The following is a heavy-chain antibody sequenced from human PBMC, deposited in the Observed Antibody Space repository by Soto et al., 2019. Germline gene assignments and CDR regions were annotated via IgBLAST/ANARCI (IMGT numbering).Heavy chain of an antibody. CDR2: ISGSGVST. Sequence: EVQLLESGGGLVQPGGSLRLSCAASGFTFSSYAMNWVRQAPGKGLEWVSVISGSGVSTYYADSVKGRFTISRDNSKNTLYLQMNSLRAEDTAVYYCARRSSCWYFDYWGQGTMVTVSS. CDR3: ARRSSCWYFDY. D-gene: IGHD6-19*01. V-gene: IGHV3-23*01. J-gene: IGHJ4*02. CDR1: GFTFSSYA.